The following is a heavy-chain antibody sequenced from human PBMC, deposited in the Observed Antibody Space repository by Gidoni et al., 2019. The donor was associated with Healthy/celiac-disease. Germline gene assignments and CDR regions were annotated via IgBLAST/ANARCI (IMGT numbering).Heavy chain of an antibody. CDR1: AGPFSRYA. J-gene: IGHJ4*02. CDR3: ARRLSSGFEEPGYFDY. CDR2: IIPIFGTA. Sequence: QVQRVQSGAGGKKPGSSVKVSCHASAGPFSRYATSWVRQAPGQGLEWMGGIIPIFGTANYAQMFQGRVTITADESTSTAYMELSSLRSEDTAVYYCARRLSSGFEEPGYFDYWGQGTLVTVSS. V-gene: IGHV1-69*01. D-gene: IGHD3-10*01.